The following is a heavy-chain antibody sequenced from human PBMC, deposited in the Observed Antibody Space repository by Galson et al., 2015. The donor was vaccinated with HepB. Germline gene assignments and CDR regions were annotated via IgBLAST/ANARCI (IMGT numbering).Heavy chain of an antibody. V-gene: IGHV4-39*01. Sequence: LSLTCTVSGGSISSTTYYWGWIRQPPGKGLEWIGSMYHSGSTYYNPSLKSRVTISVDTSTNQFFLKANSVTAADTAVYYCARSSLTRYNFGSYYFDYWGQGSLVTVSS. CDR2: MYHSGST. D-gene: IGHD5-18*01. J-gene: IGHJ4*02. CDR1: GGSISSTTYY. CDR3: ARSSLTRYNFGSYYFDY.